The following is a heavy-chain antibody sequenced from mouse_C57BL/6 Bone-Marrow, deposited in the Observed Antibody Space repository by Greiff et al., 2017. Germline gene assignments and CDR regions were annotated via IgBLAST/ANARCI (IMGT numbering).Heavy chain of an antibody. Sequence: QVQLKQSGAELVRPGTSVKMSCKASGYTFTNYWIGWAKQRPGHGLEWIGDIYPGGGYTNYNEKFKGKATLTADKSSSTAYMQFSSLTSEDSAIYYCARWGIGDWFAYWGQGTLVTVSA. J-gene: IGHJ3*01. CDR3: ARWGIGDWFAY. CDR1: GYTFTNYW. V-gene: IGHV1-63*01. CDR2: IYPGGGYT.